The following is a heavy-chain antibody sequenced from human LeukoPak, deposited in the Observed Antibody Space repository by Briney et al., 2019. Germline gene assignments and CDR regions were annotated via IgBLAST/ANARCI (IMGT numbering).Heavy chain of an antibody. J-gene: IGHJ6*03. CDR3: ARDGDYSPDYYYYMDV. Sequence: GRSLRLSCAASGFTFSSYAMHWVRQAPGKGLEWVAVISYDGSNKYYADSVKGRFTISRDNSKNTLYLQMNSLRAEDTAVYYCARDGDYSPDYYYYMDVWGKGTTVTVSS. CDR1: GFTFSSYA. V-gene: IGHV3-30-3*01. D-gene: IGHD4-11*01. CDR2: ISYDGSNK.